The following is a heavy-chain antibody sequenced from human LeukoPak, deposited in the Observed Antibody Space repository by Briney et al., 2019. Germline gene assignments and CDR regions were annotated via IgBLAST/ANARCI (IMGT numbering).Heavy chain of an antibody. Sequence: KASETLSLTCTVSSGSISSYYWNWIRQPPGKGLEWIGYIYYSGSTNYNPSLKSRVTISVDTSKNQFSLKLSSVTAADTAVYYCARFWSGYSSTWGQGTLVTVSS. CDR2: IYYSGST. J-gene: IGHJ5*02. CDR1: SGSISSYY. V-gene: IGHV4-59*08. CDR3: ARFWSGYSST. D-gene: IGHD3-3*01.